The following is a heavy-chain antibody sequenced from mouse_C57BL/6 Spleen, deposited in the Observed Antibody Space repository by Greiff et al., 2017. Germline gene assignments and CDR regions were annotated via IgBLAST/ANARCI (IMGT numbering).Heavy chain of an antibody. Sequence: VQLQQSGAELARPGASVKLSCKASGYTFTSYGISWVKQRSGQGLEWIGEIYPRSGNTYYNEQFKGKATLTDDKSSSTAYMELRSLTSEASAVYFCARSRWLPFAYWGQGTLVTVSA. CDR1: GYTFTSYG. J-gene: IGHJ3*01. D-gene: IGHD2-3*01. CDR2: IYPRSGNT. CDR3: ARSRWLPFAY. V-gene: IGHV1-81*01.